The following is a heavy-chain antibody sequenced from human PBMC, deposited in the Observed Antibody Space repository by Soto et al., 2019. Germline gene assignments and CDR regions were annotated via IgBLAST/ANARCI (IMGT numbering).Heavy chain of an antibody. Sequence: QVQLVESGGGVVQPGRSLRLSCAASGFTVSSYGMHWVRQAPGKGLEGVAVISRDGGTKYYADSVKGRFTISRDNSRNTLFLEMNSLRGDDMAVYYCPGEVASGYWGQGTLVTVSS. J-gene: IGHJ4*02. CDR2: ISRDGGTK. CDR1: GFTVSSYG. CDR3: PGEVASGY. D-gene: IGHD2-21*01. V-gene: IGHV3-30*03.